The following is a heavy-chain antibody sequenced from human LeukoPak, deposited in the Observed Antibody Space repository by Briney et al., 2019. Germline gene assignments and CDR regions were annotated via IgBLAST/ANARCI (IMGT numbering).Heavy chain of an antibody. V-gene: IGHV3-48*03. J-gene: IGHJ6*03. Sequence: SGGSLRLSCAASGFTFSSYEMNWVRQAPGKGLEWVSYISSSGSTIYYADSVKGRFTISRDNSKNTLYLQMNSLRAEDTAVYYCAKVVVGPFYMDVWGKGTTVTVSS. CDR2: ISSSGSTI. CDR1: GFTFSSYE. CDR3: AKVVVGPFYMDV. D-gene: IGHD2-15*01.